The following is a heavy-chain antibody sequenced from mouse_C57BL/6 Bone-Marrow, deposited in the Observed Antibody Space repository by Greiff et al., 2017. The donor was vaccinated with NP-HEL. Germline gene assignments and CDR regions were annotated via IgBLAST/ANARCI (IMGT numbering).Heavy chain of an antibody. D-gene: IGHD1-1*01. V-gene: IGHV1-55*01. CDR1: GYTFTSYW. Sequence: QVQLQQPGAELVKPGASVKMSCKASGYTFTSYWITWVKQRPGQGLEWIGDIYPGSGSTNYNEKFKSKATLTVDTSSSTAYMQLSSLTSEDSAVYYCARWANYYGSSYLYAMDYWGQGTSVTVSS. CDR3: ARWANYYGSSYLYAMDY. J-gene: IGHJ4*01. CDR2: IYPGSGST.